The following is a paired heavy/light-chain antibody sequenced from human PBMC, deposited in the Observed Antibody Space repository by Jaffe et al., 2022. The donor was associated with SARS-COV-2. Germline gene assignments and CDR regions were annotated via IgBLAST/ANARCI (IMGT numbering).Light chain of an antibody. Sequence: DIQMTQSPSTLSASVGDRVTITCRASQSISGWLAWYQQKPGKAPKLLIYKASSLGSGVPSRFSGSGSGTEFTLTISSLQPDDFATYYCQHYNSYSPYTFGQGTKLEIK. V-gene: IGKV1-5*03. CDR3: QHYNSYSPYT. J-gene: IGKJ2*01. CDR1: QSISGW. CDR2: KAS.
Heavy chain of an antibody. Sequence: EVQLVQSGAEVKKSGESLKISCKGSGYRFTNYWIGWVRQMPGKGLEWMGIIYPSGSDTTYNPSFQGQVTISADKSISIVYLQWSSLKASDSAMYYCARQGGHDYGDYVGAFDIWGQGTMVTVSS. J-gene: IGHJ3*02. CDR1: GYRFTNYW. CDR2: IYPSGSDT. CDR3: ARQGGHDYGDYVGAFDI. D-gene: IGHD4-17*01. V-gene: IGHV5-51*01.